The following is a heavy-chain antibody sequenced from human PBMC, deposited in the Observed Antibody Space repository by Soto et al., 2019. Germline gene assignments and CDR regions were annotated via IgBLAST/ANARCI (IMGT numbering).Heavy chain of an antibody. Sequence: ASVKVSCKVSGYTLTELSMHWVRQAPGKGLEWMGGFDPEDGETIYAQKFQGRVTMTEDTSTDTAYMELSSLRSEDTAVYYCATQDFRYFDWLFDYWGQGTLVTVSS. CDR2: FDPEDGET. V-gene: IGHV1-24*01. D-gene: IGHD3-9*01. CDR3: ATQDFRYFDWLFDY. J-gene: IGHJ4*02. CDR1: GYTLTELS.